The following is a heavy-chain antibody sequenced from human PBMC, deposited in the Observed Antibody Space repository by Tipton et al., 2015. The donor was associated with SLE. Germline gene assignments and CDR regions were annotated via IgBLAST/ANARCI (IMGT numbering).Heavy chain of an antibody. D-gene: IGHD3-22*01. CDR3: ARDKGWNLRDDRGGYRPIYAFDI. CDR1: GGSISSGGYS. CDR2: SGST. Sequence: TLSLTCTVSGGSISSGGYSWSWIRQQPGKGLEWIGYSGSTYYNPSLKSRVNISVDTSKNQFSLKLTPVTAADTAVYYCARDKGWNLRDDRGGYRPIYAFDIWGPGTMVTVSS. V-gene: IGHV4-31*03. J-gene: IGHJ3*02.